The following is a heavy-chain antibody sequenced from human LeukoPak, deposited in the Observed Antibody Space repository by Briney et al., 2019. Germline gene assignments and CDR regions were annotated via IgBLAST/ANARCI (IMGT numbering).Heavy chain of an antibody. CDR2: IIPIFGTA. CDR1: GGTFSSYA. Sequence: SVKVSCKASGGTFSSYAISWVRQAPGQGLEWMGGIIPIFGTANYAQKFQGRVTITTDESTSTAYMELSSLRSEDTAVYYCASLDTAMPLDAFDTWGQGTIVTVSS. V-gene: IGHV1-69*05. CDR3: ASLDTAMPLDAFDT. J-gene: IGHJ3*02. D-gene: IGHD5-18*01.